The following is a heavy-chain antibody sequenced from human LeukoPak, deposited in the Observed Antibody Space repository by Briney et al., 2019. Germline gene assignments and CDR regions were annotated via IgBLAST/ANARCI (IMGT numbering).Heavy chain of an antibody. V-gene: IGHV4-34*01. D-gene: IGHD3-10*01. CDR2: VNYSGST. Sequence: MPSETLSLTCAVYGGSFSGFYWSWIRQPPGKGLEWIGEVNYSGSTNYNPSLKSRVTISVDTSKNQFSLKLSSVTAADTAVYYCARWHYGSGSYYNHWGQGTLVTVSS. CDR1: GGSFSGFY. J-gene: IGHJ5*02. CDR3: ARWHYGSGSYYNH.